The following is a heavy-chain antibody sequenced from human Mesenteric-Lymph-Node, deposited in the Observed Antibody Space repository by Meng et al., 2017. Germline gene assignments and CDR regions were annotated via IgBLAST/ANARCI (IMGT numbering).Heavy chain of an antibody. V-gene: IGHV3-21*01. CDR3: ARVKIYESSGYYYGNYYNGMGV. D-gene: IGHD3-22*01. CDR2: ISSSSSYI. Sequence: GESLKISCAASGFTFSSYSMNWVRQAPGKGLEWVSSISSSSSYIYYADSVKGRFTISRDNAKNSLYLQMNSLRAEDTAVYYCARVKIYESSGYYYGNYYNGMGVWGQGDTV. CDR1: GFTFSSYS. J-gene: IGHJ6*01.